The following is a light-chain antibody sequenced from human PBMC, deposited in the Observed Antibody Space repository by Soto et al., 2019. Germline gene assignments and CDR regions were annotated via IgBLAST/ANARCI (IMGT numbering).Light chain of an antibody. J-gene: IGKJ5*01. CDR2: GAS. CDR3: QQYNNWPRT. Sequence: EIVLTQSPATLSVSAGERATLSCRASQSFSSNLAWYQQKPGQAPRLLIYGASTRATGIPARFSGSGSGTEFTLTISSLQSEDFAVYYCQQYNNWPRTFGQGTRLEI. V-gene: IGKV3-15*01. CDR1: QSFSSN.